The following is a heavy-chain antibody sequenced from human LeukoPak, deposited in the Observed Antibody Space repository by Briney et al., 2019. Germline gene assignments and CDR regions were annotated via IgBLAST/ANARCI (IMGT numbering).Heavy chain of an antibody. CDR1: GGSISSGSYY. J-gene: IGHJ3*02. V-gene: IGHV4-61*01. D-gene: IGHD6-19*01. Sequence: SQTLSLTCTVSGGSISSGSYYWSWIRQPPGKGLEWIGYIYYSGSTNYNPSLKSRVTISVDTSKNQFSLKLSSVTAADTTVYYCAREVKGSGWEGDAFDIWGQGTMVTVSS. CDR2: IYYSGST. CDR3: AREVKGSGWEGDAFDI.